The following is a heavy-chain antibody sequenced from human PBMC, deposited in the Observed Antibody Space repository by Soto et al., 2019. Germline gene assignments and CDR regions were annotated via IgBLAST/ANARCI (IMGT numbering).Heavy chain of an antibody. V-gene: IGHV1-18*01. CDR2: IRGYTGAS. D-gene: IGHD1-26*01. CDR3: ALDLIVGDTPYVDL. CDR1: GYTFTAYG. J-gene: IGHJ4*02. Sequence: QVQLVQSGAEVKKPGASVKVSCKTSGYTFTAYGSSWVRQAPGQGPEWMGWIRGYTGASQYAPKFQDMGTLTTLKATGTAYMELRSLTSDDTAIYYCALDLIVGDTPYVDLWGQGTLVTVS.